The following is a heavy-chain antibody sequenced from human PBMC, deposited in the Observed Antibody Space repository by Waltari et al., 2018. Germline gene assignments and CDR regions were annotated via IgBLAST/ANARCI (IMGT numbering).Heavy chain of an antibody. J-gene: IGHJ6*02. Sequence: QVQLPESGPGLVKPSEALSLPFPVPGGPIGSYYLSWIPPPARQGLGWIGRIYTSGSTNYNPSLKSRVTISVDKSKNQFSLKLSSVTAADTAVYYCAREELRRNEGYYYYYGMDVWGQGTTVTVSS. V-gene: IGHV4-4*07. D-gene: IGHD1-7*01. CDR2: IYTSGST. CDR3: AREELRRNEGYYYYYGMDV. CDR1: GGPIGSYY.